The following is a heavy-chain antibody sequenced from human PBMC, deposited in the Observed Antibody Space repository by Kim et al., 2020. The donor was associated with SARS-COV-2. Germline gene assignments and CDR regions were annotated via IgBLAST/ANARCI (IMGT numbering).Heavy chain of an antibody. J-gene: IGHJ6*02. CDR3: ARVRRLYDFWSGYHDYYYYGMDV. Sequence: SETLSLTCTVSGGSISSYYWSWIRQPPGKGLEWIGYIYYSGSTNYNPSLKSRVTISVDTSKNQFSLKLSSVTAADTAVYYCARVRRLYDFWSGYHDYYYYGMDVWGQGTTVTVSS. CDR1: GGSISSYY. D-gene: IGHD3-3*01. V-gene: IGHV4-59*01. CDR2: IYYSGST.